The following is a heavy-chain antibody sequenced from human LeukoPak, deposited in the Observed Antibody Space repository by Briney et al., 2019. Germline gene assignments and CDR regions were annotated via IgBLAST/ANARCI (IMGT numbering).Heavy chain of an antibody. CDR1: GYTFTGYY. D-gene: IGHD1-26*01. J-gene: IGHJ3*02. CDR3: ARVGSYLGSNDAFDI. CDR2: INPNSGGT. V-gene: IGHV1-2*02. Sequence: ASVKVSCKASGYTFTGYYMHWVRQAPGQGLEWMGWINPNSGGTNYAQKFQGRVTMTRDTSISTAYMELRSLRSDDTAVYYCARVGSYLGSNDAFDIWGQGTMVTVSS.